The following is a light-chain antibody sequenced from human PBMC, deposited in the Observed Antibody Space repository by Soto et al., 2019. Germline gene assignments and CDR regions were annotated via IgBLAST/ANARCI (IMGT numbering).Light chain of an antibody. CDR1: QSVPKNY. Sequence: EIVLTQSPGTLSLSPGERATLSSRASQSVPKNYLAWYQQKPGQAPRLLIYGPSSRATGIPDRFSGSGSGTDFTLSISRLEPEDFAVYYCHQYATSPQTFGQGTKVEIK. J-gene: IGKJ1*01. CDR3: HQYATSPQT. V-gene: IGKV3-20*01. CDR2: GPS.